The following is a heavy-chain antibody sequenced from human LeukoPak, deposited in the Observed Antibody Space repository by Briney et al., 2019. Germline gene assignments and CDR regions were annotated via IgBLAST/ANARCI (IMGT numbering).Heavy chain of an antibody. CDR3: ATGRDWNYRYFDY. CDR1: GFTFSGYA. D-gene: IGHD1-7*01. CDR2: ISGSGGST. V-gene: IGHV3-23*01. J-gene: IGHJ4*02. Sequence: PGGSLRLSCAASGFTFSGYATSWVRQAPGKGLEWVSAISGSGGSTYYADSVKGRFTISRDNSKNTLYLQMNSLRAEDTAVYYCATGRDWNYRYFDYWGQGTLVPVSS.